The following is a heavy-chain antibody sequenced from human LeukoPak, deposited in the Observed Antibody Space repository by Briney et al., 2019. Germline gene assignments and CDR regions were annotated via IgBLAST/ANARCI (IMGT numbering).Heavy chain of an antibody. D-gene: IGHD2-21*01. V-gene: IGHV4-59*01. CDR3: ARHLNNCGDDCYIFDY. CDR2: IYYSGTT. CDR1: GGSISSYY. Sequence: SETLSLTCTVSGGSISSYYWSWIRQPPGKGLEWIGYIYYSGTTNYNPSLKSRVTISVDTSKNQFSLKLSSVTAADTAVYYCARHLNNCGDDCYIFDYWGQGTLVTVSS. J-gene: IGHJ4*02.